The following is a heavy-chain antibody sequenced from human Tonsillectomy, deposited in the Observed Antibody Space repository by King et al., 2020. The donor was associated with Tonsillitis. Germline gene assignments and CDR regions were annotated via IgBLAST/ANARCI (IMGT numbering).Heavy chain of an antibody. D-gene: IGHD3-22*01. CDR2: INPNSGGT. CDR3: AIHGSDYYDSSGYPDY. Sequence: VQLVESGAEVKKPGASVKVSCKASGYTFTGYYMHWVRQAPGQGLEWMGWINPNSGGTNYAQKFQGRVTMTRDTSISTAYMELSRLRSDDTAVYYCAIHGSDYYDSSGYPDYWGQGTLVTVSS. CDR1: GYTFTGYY. V-gene: IGHV1-2*02. J-gene: IGHJ4*02.